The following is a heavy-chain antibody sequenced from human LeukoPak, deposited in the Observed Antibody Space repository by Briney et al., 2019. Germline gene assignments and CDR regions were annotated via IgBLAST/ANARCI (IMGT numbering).Heavy chain of an antibody. D-gene: IGHD2-21*02. CDR2: INPNSGGT. V-gene: IGHV1-2*02. Sequence: GASVKVSCKASGYTFTGYYMHWVRQAPGQGLEWMGWINPNSGGTNYAQKFQGRVTMTTDTSISAVYMELSSLISDDTAMYYCVREGNELLSKNFDFWGQGALVTVSS. CDR3: VREGNELLSKNFDF. J-gene: IGHJ4*02. CDR1: GYTFTGYY.